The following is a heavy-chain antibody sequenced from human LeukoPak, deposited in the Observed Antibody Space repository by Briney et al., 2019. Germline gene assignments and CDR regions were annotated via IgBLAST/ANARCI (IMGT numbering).Heavy chain of an antibody. V-gene: IGHV1-2*02. D-gene: IGHD5-12*01. CDR1: GYTFTGYY. CDR3: ARDSKWHRGLDY. J-gene: IGHJ4*02. Sequence: ASVKVSCKASGYTFTGYYMHWVRQAPGKGLEWMGWINPNSGGTNYAQKFQGRVTMTRDTSISTAYMELSRLRSDDTAVYYCARDSKWHRGLDYWGQGTLVTVSS. CDR2: INPNSGGT.